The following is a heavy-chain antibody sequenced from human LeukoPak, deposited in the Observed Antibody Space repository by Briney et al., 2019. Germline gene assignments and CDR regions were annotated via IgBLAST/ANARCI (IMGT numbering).Heavy chain of an antibody. CDR2: ISYDGSNK. CDR3: VRSVSGTYGQFDF. J-gene: IGHJ4*02. V-gene: IGHV3-30*04. D-gene: IGHD5/OR15-5a*01. CDR1: GFTFSSYA. Sequence: GGSLRLSCAASGFTFSSYAMHWVRQAPGKGLEWVAVISYDGSNKYYADSVKGRFTISRDNSKNTLYLQMNSLRAEDTAVYYCVRSVSGTYGQFDFWGQGTLVTVSS.